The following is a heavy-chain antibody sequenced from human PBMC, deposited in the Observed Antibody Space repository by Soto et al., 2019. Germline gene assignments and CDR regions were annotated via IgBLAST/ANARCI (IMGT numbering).Heavy chain of an antibody. D-gene: IGHD3-10*01. Sequence: EVQLVESGGGVIQPGGSLRLSCAASDFSVSSNYMSWVRQAPGKGLEWVAVIFRGGSTYYADSVQGRFTISRDSSENTLFLQMNSLRVEDTAVYYCATDHTHYYYYNGMGVWGPGTTVTV. J-gene: IGHJ6*02. CDR3: ATDHTHYYYYNGMGV. V-gene: IGHV3-53*01. CDR1: DFSVSSNY. CDR2: IFRGGST.